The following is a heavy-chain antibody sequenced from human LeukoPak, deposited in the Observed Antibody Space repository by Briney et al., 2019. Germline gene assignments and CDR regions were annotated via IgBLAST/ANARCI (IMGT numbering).Heavy chain of an antibody. J-gene: IGHJ4*02. CDR2: ISYDGSNK. V-gene: IGHV3-30-3*01. CDR1: GFTFDDYA. CDR3: ARAPPLRGYSYGYLGSLEE. Sequence: GGSLRLSCAASGFTFDDYAMHWVRQAPGKGLEWVAVISYDGSNKYYADSVKGRFTISRDNSKNTLYLQMNSLRAEDTAVYYCARAPPLRGYSYGYLGSLEEWGQGTLVTVSS. D-gene: IGHD5-18*01.